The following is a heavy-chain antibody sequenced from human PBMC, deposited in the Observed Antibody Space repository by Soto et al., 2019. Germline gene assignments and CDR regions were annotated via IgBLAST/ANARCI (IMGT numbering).Heavy chain of an antibody. V-gene: IGHV3-30-3*01. J-gene: IGHJ4*02. CDR3: ARMDTAMVPFDY. CDR2: ISYDGSNK. CDR1: GVTFSSYA. D-gene: IGHD5-18*01. Sequence: GGSPRLSCAASGVTFSSYAMHWLCKAPGKGLEWVAVISYDGSNKYYADSVKGRFTISRDNSKNTLYLQMNSLRAEDTAVYSCARMDTAMVPFDYWGQGTLVIVSS.